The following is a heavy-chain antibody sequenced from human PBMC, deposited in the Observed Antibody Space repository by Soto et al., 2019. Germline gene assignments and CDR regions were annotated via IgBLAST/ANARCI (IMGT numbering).Heavy chain of an antibody. D-gene: IGHD5-12*01. CDR3: ARDSGYESNY. Sequence: QVQLVQSGAEVKKPGASVKVSCNASGYNCTSYGISWVRQAPGQGLEWMGWIRAYNGNTNYAHNLQGRVTMTTDTTTSTAYMELRSWRTDGTAVYYCARDSGYESNYWGQGTLVTVSS. J-gene: IGHJ4*02. CDR1: GYNCTSYG. CDR2: IRAYNGNT. V-gene: IGHV1-18*01.